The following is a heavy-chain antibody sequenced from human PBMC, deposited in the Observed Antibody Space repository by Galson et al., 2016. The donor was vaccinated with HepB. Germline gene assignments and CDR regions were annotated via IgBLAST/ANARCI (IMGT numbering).Heavy chain of an antibody. D-gene: IGHD5-12*01. Sequence: SETLSLTCTVSGGSISSNSYYWGWIRQPPGKGLEWIGSIYYVGNTYYNPSLKSRVIISIDTSNNRVSLKLRSVTAADTAVYYCARHERLLSWFGPWGQGSLVTVSS. CDR2: IYYVGNT. V-gene: IGHV4-39*01. CDR1: GGSISSNSYY. J-gene: IGHJ5*02. CDR3: ARHERLLSWFGP.